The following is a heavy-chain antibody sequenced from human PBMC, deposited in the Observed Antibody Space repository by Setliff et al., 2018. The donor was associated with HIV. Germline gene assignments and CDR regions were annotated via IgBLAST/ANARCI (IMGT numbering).Heavy chain of an antibody. CDR1: GGSFSGYY. J-gene: IGHJ6*02. CDR3: ARGRSCSSSSCYLVYYYYYGMDV. D-gene: IGHD2-2*01. CDR2: IIHTGST. Sequence: PSETLSLTCAVYGGSFSGYYWSWIRQPPGKGLEWIGEIIHTGSTNYNPSLKSRVTISVDTSKNQFSLRLSSVTAADTAVYYCARGRSCSSSSCYLVYYYYYGMDVRGHGSTVTVSS. V-gene: IGHV4-34*01.